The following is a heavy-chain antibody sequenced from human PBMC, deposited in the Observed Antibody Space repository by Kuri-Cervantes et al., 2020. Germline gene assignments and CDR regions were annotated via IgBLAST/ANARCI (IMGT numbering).Heavy chain of an antibody. CDR1: GGSSSDYS. Sequence: GSLRLSCAVYGGSSSDYSWSWIRQPPGKGLEWIGEINHGGGTNYNPSLKSRVTISVDTSKNQFSLKLSSVTAADTAVYYCARRRYGDYDDWYFDLWGRGTLVTVSS. J-gene: IGHJ2*01. CDR3: ARRRYGDYDDWYFDL. D-gene: IGHD4-17*01. CDR2: INHGGGT. V-gene: IGHV4-34*01.